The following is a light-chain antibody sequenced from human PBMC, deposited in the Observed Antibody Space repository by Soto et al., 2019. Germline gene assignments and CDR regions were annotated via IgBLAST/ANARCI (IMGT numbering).Light chain of an antibody. V-gene: IGLV2-14*01. J-gene: IGLJ3*02. CDR2: EVS. CDR3: SSYTSSSTLV. Sequence: QSALTQPASVSGSPGQSITISCTGTSSDVGGYNYVSWYQQHPGKAPKLMIYEVSNRPSGVSNRFSGSKSGNTASLTISGLQAEDEGDSYCSSYTSSSTLVCGGGTKVTVL. CDR1: SSDVGGYNY.